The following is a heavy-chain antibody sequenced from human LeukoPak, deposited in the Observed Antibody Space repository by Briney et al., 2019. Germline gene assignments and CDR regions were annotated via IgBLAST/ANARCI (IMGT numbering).Heavy chain of an antibody. Sequence: SETLSLTCTVSGGSISSGSYYWGWIRQPPGKGLEWLGNIYYSGSTYYNPSLKSRVTISVDTSKNQFSLKLSSVTAADTAVYYCARRYSSNWYVRYFDYWGQGTLVTVSP. CDR2: IYYSGST. CDR3: ARRYSSNWYVRYFDY. D-gene: IGHD6-13*01. CDR1: GGSISSGSYY. J-gene: IGHJ4*02. V-gene: IGHV4-39*01.